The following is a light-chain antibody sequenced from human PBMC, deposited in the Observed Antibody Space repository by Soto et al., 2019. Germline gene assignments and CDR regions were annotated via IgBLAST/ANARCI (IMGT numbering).Light chain of an antibody. V-gene: IGKV3-15*01. Sequence: EIVMTQSPATLSVSPGERATLSCGASQSVSSNLAWYQQKPGQAPRLLIYGASTRATGIPAWFSGSWSGTKFTLTISSLQYEDFAVYYCQQYNNWSPWTFGQGTKVEIK. CDR1: QSVSSN. CDR3: QQYNNWSPWT. J-gene: IGKJ1*01. CDR2: GAS.